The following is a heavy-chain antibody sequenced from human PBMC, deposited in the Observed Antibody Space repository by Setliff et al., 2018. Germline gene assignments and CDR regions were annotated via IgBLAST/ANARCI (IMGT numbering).Heavy chain of an antibody. CDR1: GFTFSAYS. CDR2: ISRNSNTI. V-gene: IGHV3-48*01. D-gene: IGHD1-26*01. J-gene: IGHJ6*02. CDR3: ARAVQILGDYYYYGMDV. Sequence: GGSLRLSCAASGFTFSAYSMNWVRQAPGKGLEWVSYISRNSNTIDYAVSVTGRFTMSRDNAENSLYLQMNSLRAEDMAVYYCARAVQILGDYYYYGMDVWGQGTTVSVSS.